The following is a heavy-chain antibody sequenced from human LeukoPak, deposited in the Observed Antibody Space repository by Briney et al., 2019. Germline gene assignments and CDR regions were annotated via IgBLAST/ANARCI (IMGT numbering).Heavy chain of an antibody. D-gene: IGHD5-24*01. J-gene: IGHJ3*02. CDR2: VYFTGNT. V-gene: IGHV4-59*08. CDR3: ASQPRRDGYNYAAFDI. CDR1: GTSISGDY. Sequence: SETLSLTCTVSGTSISGDYWSWIRQPPGKGLEWIGYVYFTGNTNYNPSLKSRVTISMDTSKNQISLTVTSVTAADTAVYYCASQPRRDGYNYAAFDIWGQGTMVTVSS.